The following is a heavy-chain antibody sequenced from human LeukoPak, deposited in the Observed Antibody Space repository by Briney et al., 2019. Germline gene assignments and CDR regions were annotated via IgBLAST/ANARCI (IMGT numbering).Heavy chain of an antibody. J-gene: IGHJ4*02. V-gene: IGHV4-59*02. CDR3: ASRKLGNDY. CDR2: IYHTGST. D-gene: IGHD7-27*01. Sequence: SETLSLTCTISGGSVSDYYRSWIRQSPGKGLEWIGYIYHTGSTSYSPSLKSRVTISADTPQNQFSLKLSSVTAADTAVYYCASRKLGNDYWGQGTLVTVSP. CDR1: GGSVSDYY.